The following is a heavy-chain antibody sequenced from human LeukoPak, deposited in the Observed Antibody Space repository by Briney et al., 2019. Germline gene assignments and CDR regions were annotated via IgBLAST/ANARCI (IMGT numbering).Heavy chain of an antibody. Sequence: GGSLRLSCATSGFPSNSYGIHWVRQAPGKGLEWVAVISDDGSKKYYADSVKGRFTLSRDNSKKMLYLQMNSLRVEDTAVYYCARDRGPWITTGFAAYMDVWGKGTTVTVSS. V-gene: IGHV3-30*03. J-gene: IGHJ6*03. CDR2: ISDDGSKK. CDR3: ARDRGPWITTGFAAYMDV. CDR1: GFPSNSYG. D-gene: IGHD1-1*01.